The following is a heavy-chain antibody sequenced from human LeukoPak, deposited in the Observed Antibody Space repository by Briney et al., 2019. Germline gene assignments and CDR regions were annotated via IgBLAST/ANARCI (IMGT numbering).Heavy chain of an antibody. J-gene: IGHJ5*02. CDR2: IFYTGNV. CDR1: GLTVSSNY. CDR3: ARKTYCSGGRCYGENWFDP. V-gene: IGHV4-59*08. Sequence: PGGSLRLSCAASGLTVSSNYMSWVRQAPGKGLEWIGNIFYTGNVDYNPSLQSRVTISVDTSKNEISLILSSVTAADTAVYYCARKTYCSGGRCYGENWFDPWGQGTLVTVSS. D-gene: IGHD2-15*01.